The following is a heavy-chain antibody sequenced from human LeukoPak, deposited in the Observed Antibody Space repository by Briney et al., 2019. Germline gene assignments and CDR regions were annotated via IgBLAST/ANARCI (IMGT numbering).Heavy chain of an antibody. D-gene: IGHD6-19*01. V-gene: IGHV1-58*02. Sequence: GTSVKVSCKASGFTFINSAMQWVRQARAQRHEWIGLIVVGSGNTNYAQKFQERVTITRDMSTSTAYMELSSLRSEDTALYYCAAGSEWLVRDDAFDIWGQGTMVTVSS. CDR1: GFTFINSA. CDR3: AAGSEWLVRDDAFDI. J-gene: IGHJ3*02. CDR2: IVVGSGNT.